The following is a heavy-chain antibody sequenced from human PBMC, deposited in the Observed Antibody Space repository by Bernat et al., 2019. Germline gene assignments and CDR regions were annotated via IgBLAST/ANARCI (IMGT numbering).Heavy chain of an antibody. CDR3: ASGNGITGTTGG. V-gene: IGHV3-30*01. D-gene: IGHD1-7*01. J-gene: IGHJ4*02. CDR2: ISYDGSNK. Sequence: QVQLVESGGGVVQPGRSLRLSCAASGFTFSSYAMHWVRQAPGKGLEWVAVISYDGSNKYYADSVKGRFTISRDNSKNTLYLQMNSLRAEDTAVYYCASGNGITGTTGGWGQGTLVTVSS. CDR1: GFTFSSYA.